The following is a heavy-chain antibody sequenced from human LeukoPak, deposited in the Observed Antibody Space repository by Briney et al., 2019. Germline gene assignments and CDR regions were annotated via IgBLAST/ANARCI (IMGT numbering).Heavy chain of an antibody. V-gene: IGHV4-34*01. J-gene: IGHJ6*03. Sequence: SETLSLTFAFYGGSFSGYYWSWIRQPPGKGLEWIGEINHSGSTNHNPSLKSRGTISVDTSKNQFSLKLSSVTAADTAVYYCARHGRYNWPYYYYIDVWGKGTTVTISS. D-gene: IGHD1-1*01. CDR1: GGSFSGYY. CDR3: ARHGRYNWPYYYYIDV. CDR2: INHSGST.